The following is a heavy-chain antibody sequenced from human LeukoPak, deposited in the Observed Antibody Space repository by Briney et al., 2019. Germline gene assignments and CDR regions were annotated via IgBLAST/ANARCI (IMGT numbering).Heavy chain of an antibody. J-gene: IGHJ4*02. V-gene: IGHV4-59*12. CDR3: ARGVWTGINFFYYFDY. D-gene: IGHD3/OR15-3a*01. CDR1: GGSFSGYY. CDR2: IYYSGST. Sequence: SETLSLTCAVYGGSFSGYYWSWIRQPPGKGLEWIGYIYYSGSTNYNPSLKSRVTISVDKSKNQFSLKLTSVTAADTAIYYCARGVWTGINFFYYFDYWGQGTLVTVSS.